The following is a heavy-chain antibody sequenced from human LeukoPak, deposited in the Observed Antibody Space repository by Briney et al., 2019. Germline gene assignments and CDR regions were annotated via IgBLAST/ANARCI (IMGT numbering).Heavy chain of an antibody. V-gene: IGHV1-46*01. J-gene: IGHJ6*02. CDR2: INPSGGST. CDR3: AREDVVLVDAVRYYYYGMDV. CDR1: GYNFISYY. D-gene: IGHD2-8*01. Sequence: ASVKVSCKASGYNFISYYMHWVRLAPGQGLEWMGIINPSGGSTSYAQKFQDRVTMTRDTSTSTVYMELSSLKSEDTAVYYCAREDVVLVDAVRYYYYGMDVWGQGTPVTVSS.